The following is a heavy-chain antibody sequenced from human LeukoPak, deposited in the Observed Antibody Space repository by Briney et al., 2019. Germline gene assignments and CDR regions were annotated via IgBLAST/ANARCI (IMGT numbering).Heavy chain of an antibody. V-gene: IGHV3-74*01. CDR1: GFTFSSYW. CDR2: IHSDGIGT. J-gene: IGHJ4*02. CDR3: ARGGVGCFDY. Sequence: GGSLRLSCATSGFTFSSYWMHWVRQAPGKGLVWVARIHSDGIGTIYADSVKGRFTISRDNAKNTVCLQMNSLRAEDTAVYYCARGGVGCFDYWGQGTLVTVSS. D-gene: IGHD6-19*01.